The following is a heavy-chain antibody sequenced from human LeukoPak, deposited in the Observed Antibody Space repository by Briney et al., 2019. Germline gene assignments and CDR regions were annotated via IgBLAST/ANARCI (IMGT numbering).Heavy chain of an antibody. D-gene: IGHD3-22*01. CDR3: ARDRYYYDSSGYLVDY. Sequence: GGSLRLSCAASGFTFSDYYMSWIRQAPGKGLEWVSYISSSGSTIYYADSVKGRFTISRDNAKNSLYLQMNSLRAEDTAVYYCARDRYYYDSSGYLVDYWGQGTLVTVSS. CDR1: GFTFSDYY. V-gene: IGHV3-11*04. CDR2: ISSSGSTI. J-gene: IGHJ4*02.